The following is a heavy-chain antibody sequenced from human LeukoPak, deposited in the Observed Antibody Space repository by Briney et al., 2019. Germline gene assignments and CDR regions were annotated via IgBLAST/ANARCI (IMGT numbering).Heavy chain of an antibody. CDR3: ARYPRPYSSGWYWDY. D-gene: IGHD6-19*01. CDR1: GYTFTNYG. V-gene: IGHV1-69*13. CDR2: IIPIFGTA. J-gene: IGHJ4*02. Sequence: ASVKVSCKTSGYTFTNYGVTWVRQAPGEGLEWMGGIIPIFGTANYAQKFQGRVTITADESTSTAYMELSSLRSEDTAVYYCARYPRPYSSGWYWDYWGQGTLVTVSS.